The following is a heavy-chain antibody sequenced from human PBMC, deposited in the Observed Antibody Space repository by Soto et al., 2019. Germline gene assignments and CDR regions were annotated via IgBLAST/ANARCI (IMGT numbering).Heavy chain of an antibody. CDR1: GGSISSYY. D-gene: IGHD3-9*01. CDR2: IYYSGST. V-gene: IGHV4-59*08. J-gene: IGHJ4*02. Sequence: SETLSLTCTVSGGSISSYYWSWIRQPPGKGLEWIGYIYYSGSTNYNPSLKSRVTISVDTSKNQFSLKLSSVTAADTAVYYCARLGYDILTGYYNDAYYFDYWGQGTLVTVSS. CDR3: ARLGYDILTGYYNDAYYFDY.